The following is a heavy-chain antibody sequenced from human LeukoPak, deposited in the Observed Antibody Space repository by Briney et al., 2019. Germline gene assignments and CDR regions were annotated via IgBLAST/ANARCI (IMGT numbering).Heavy chain of an antibody. CDR1: GDSISSGGFS. Sequence: SETLSLTCAVSGDSISSGGFSWSWIRQPPGKGLEWIGYIYHGGSTYYNPSLESRVTISVDRPKNQFSLTLNSVTAADTAVYYCARSMTNDAFDIWGQGTMVTVSS. V-gene: IGHV4-30-2*01. D-gene: IGHD2/OR15-2a*01. CDR3: ARSMTNDAFDI. CDR2: IYHGGST. J-gene: IGHJ3*02.